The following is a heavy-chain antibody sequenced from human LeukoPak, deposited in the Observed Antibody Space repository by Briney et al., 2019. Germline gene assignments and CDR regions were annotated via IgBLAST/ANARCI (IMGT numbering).Heavy chain of an antibody. Sequence: GGSLRLSCAASGFIFSNYALHWVRQAPGKGLEWVAVVLYDGETKYYADSVKGRFTISRDNPENMLYLQMNSLRAEDTAVYYCARDPSGWYYSAFDIWGQGTMVTVSS. CDR1: GFIFSNYA. CDR2: VLYDGETK. CDR3: ARDPSGWYYSAFDI. D-gene: IGHD6-19*01. J-gene: IGHJ3*02. V-gene: IGHV3-30*04.